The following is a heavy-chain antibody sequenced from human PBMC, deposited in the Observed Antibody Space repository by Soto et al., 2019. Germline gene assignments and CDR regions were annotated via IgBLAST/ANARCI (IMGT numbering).Heavy chain of an antibody. J-gene: IGHJ4*02. Sequence: EVQLVESGGGLVQPGGSLRLSCAASGFLFSSYAMNWVRQAPGKGLEWVSYISSSGGNIHYADSVKGRFTISRDNATNSLYLQRISPRDKAASFYACGTYHWGRSIDYWGQGTLVTVSS. D-gene: IGHD3-16*01. CDR3: GTYHWGRSIDY. CDR2: ISSSGGNI. V-gene: IGHV3-48*03. CDR1: GFLFSSYA.